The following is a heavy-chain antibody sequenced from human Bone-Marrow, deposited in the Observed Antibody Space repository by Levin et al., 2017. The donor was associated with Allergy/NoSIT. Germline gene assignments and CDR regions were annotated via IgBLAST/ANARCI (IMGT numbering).Heavy chain of an antibody. D-gene: IGHD2-2*01. Sequence: SETLSLTCSVSGGSVSGYYWSWIRQPPGKGLDWICYIFYRGSTGYNPSLQSRVAISIDTSNNQFSLRLTSVSAADTAVYYCARRSYATRGGAFEIWGRGTLVTVSS. CDR2: IFYRGST. V-gene: IGHV4-59*02. CDR3: ARRSYATRGGAFEI. J-gene: IGHJ3*02. CDR1: GGSVSGYY.